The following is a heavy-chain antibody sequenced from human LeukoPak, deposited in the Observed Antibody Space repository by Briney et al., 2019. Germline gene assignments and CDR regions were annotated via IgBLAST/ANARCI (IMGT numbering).Heavy chain of an antibody. J-gene: IGHJ5*02. CDR2: ISNGKT. V-gene: IGHV3-23*01. CDR1: GLPFSSHA. Sequence: VYPGGSLRLSCAASGLPFSSHAMSWVRQPPGKGLEWVAAISNGKTYYADSVRGRFAISRDDSTNTVYLHMNSLRDEDTALYHCVREAGYCAPVCVKTNWFDPWGQGTLVTVSS. D-gene: IGHD2-15*01. CDR3: VREAGYCAPVCVKTNWFDP.